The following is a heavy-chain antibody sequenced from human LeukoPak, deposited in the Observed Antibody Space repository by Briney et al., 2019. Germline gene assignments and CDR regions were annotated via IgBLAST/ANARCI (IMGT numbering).Heavy chain of an antibody. D-gene: IGHD1-26*01. CDR2: IYYSGST. V-gene: IGHV4-39*01. Sequence: SETLSLTCTVSGGSFSSSSYSWGWIRQPPGKGLEGIGSIYYSGSTYYNPSLKSRVTISVDTSKNQFSLKLSSVTAADTAVYYCARRVGATTVDYWGQGTLVTVSS. CDR1: GGSFSSSSYS. CDR3: ARRVGATTVDY. J-gene: IGHJ4*02.